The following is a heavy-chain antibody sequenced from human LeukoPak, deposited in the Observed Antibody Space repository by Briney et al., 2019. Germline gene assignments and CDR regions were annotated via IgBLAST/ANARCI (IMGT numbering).Heavy chain of an antibody. D-gene: IGHD6-13*01. Sequence: PSETLSLTCTVSGGSISSSSYYWGWIRQPPGKGLEWVSYISSSGSTIYYADSVKGRFTISRDNAKNSLYLQMNSLRAEDTAVYYCARDLVGSSSWYPYYFDYWGQGTLVTVSS. V-gene: IGHV3-11*01. CDR3: ARDLVGSSSWYPYYFDY. J-gene: IGHJ4*02. CDR2: ISSSGSTI. CDR1: GGSISSSSYY.